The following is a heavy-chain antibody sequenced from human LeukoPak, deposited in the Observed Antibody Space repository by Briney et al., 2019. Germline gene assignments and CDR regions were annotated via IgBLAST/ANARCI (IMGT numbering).Heavy chain of an antibody. CDR1: GGSISYYY. CDR2: IYYSGTT. J-gene: IGHJ6*02. CDR3: AREDPQTRVPEGMDV. D-gene: IGHD4/OR15-4a*01. Sequence: SETLSLTCTVSGGSISYYYWSWIRQSPGKGLEWIGYIYYSGTTNYNPSLKSRVTISVDTSRNHSLQLRSVTAADSAVYYCAREDPQTRVPEGMDVWGQGTTVTVSS. V-gene: IGHV4-59*01.